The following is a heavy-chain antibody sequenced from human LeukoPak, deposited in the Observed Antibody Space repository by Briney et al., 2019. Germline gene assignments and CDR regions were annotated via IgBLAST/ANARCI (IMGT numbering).Heavy chain of an antibody. V-gene: IGHV3-30-3*01. CDR2: IFYDGGNK. CDR3: ARDGYGLDTPMVSTIFDY. D-gene: IGHD5-18*01. J-gene: IGHJ4*02. Sequence: GRALRLSCAVSGFTFSSSAMHWVRQAPGKGLEWVAVIFYDGGNKYYAGSVKGRFTISRDNSKNTLYLQMNSLRAEDTAVYYCARDGYGLDTPMVSTIFDYWGQGTLVTV. CDR1: GFTFSSSA.